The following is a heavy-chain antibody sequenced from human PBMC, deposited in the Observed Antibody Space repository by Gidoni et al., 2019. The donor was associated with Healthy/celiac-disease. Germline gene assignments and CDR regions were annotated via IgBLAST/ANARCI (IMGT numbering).Heavy chain of an antibody. CDR2: ISRSSSYI. Sequence: EVQLVESGGGLVKPGGSLRLSCEASGFIFRSYSMNCVRQAPGKGLEWVSSISRSSSYIYYADSVKGRFTISRDNAKNSLYLQMNSLRAEDTAVYYCARPPCDCGGDCYINYWGQGTLVTVSS. CDR3: ARPPCDCGGDCYINY. CDR1: GFIFRSYS. J-gene: IGHJ4*02. V-gene: IGHV3-21*01. D-gene: IGHD2-21*02.